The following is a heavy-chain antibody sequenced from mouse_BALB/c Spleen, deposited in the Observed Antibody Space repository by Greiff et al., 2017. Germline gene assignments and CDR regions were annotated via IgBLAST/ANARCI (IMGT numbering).Heavy chain of an antibody. V-gene: IGHV5-17*02. CDR3: ARFDRYDGIAD. CDR2: ISSCSSTI. J-gene: IGHJ3*01. CDR1: GFTFSSFG. Sequence: EVQLVESGGGLVQPGGSRKLSCAASGFTFSSFGMHWVRQAPLKGLEWVAYISSCSSTIYYADTVKGRFTISRDNPKNTLFLQMTSLRSEDTAMYYCARFDRYDGIADWGQGTLVTVSA. D-gene: IGHD2-14*01.